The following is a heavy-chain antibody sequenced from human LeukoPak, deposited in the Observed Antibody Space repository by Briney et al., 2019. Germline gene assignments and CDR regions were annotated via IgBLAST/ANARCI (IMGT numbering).Heavy chain of an antibody. V-gene: IGHV4-38-2*02. J-gene: IGHJ5*02. D-gene: IGHD6-13*01. CDR3: ARVPQTGSSSWYDGEWFDP. CDR2: IYHSGST. Sequence: SETLSLTCTVSGYSISSGYYWGWIRQPPGKGLEWIGSIYHSGSTYYNPSLKSRVTISVDTSKNQFSLKLSSVTAADTAVYYCARVPQTGSSSWYDGEWFDPWGQGTLVTVSS. CDR1: GYSISSGYY.